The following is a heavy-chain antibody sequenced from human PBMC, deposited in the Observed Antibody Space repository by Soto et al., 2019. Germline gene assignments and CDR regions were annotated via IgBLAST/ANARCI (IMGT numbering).Heavy chain of an antibody. J-gene: IGHJ4*02. CDR2: INLRGGTT. CDR1: GYNFNQYY. D-gene: IGHD2-21*02. CDR3: ARGPAASDAPRWAY. V-gene: IGHV1-46*02. Sequence: QVQLMQSGAEVRKPGASVRLSCETSGYNFNQYYIHWVRQAPGQGLEWMGIINLRGGTTEYAHKSRGGVTVPGKPPRITANRELRSLRSKAPAIYFWARGPAASDAPRWAYWGQGTRVPLSS.